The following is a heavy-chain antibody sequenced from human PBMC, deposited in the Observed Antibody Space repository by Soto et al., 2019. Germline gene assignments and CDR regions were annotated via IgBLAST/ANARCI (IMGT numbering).Heavy chain of an antibody. CDR1: GGSISSGDYY. J-gene: IGHJ4*02. Sequence: SETLSLTCTVSGGSISSGDYYWSWSRQPPGKGLEWIGHIYYSGSTYYNPSLKSRVTISVDTSKSQFSLKLSSVTAADTAVYYCARGDYNYDLYSGQGTLVTVSS. CDR2: IYYSGST. D-gene: IGHD3-16*01. V-gene: IGHV4-30-4*01. CDR3: ARGDYNYDLY.